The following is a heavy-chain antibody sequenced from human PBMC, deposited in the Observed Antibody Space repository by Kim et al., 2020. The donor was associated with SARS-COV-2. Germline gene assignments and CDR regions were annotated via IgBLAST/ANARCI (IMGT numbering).Heavy chain of an antibody. V-gene: IGHV3-9*01. J-gene: IGHJ6*02. CDR2: ISCTGGTI. CDR3: ARDRRSGCHVYGMDV. CDR1: GFTFDDYA. D-gene: IGHD6-19*01. Sequence: GGSLRLSCAASGFTFDDYAMHWVRQAPGKGLEWVSGISCTGGTIDYADSVKGRFTISRDNAKNSLYLQMNSLRAEDTALYYCARDRRSGCHVYGMDVWGQGTTVTVSS.